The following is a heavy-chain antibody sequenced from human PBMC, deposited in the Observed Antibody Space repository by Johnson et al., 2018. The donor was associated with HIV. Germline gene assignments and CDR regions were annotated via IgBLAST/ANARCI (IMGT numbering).Heavy chain of an antibody. J-gene: IGHJ3*02. CDR3: AKPKTGIDAFDI. CDR1: GFTFSSYA. V-gene: IGHV3-30-3*02. CDR2: ISYAGSNK. D-gene: IGHD3-10*01. Sequence: QVQLVESGGGVVQPGRSLRLSCAASGFTFSSYAMHWVRQAPGKGLEWVAVISYAGSNKYYADSVKGRFTISRDNSKNTLYLQMNSLRVDDTAVYYCAKPKTGIDAFDIWGQVTMVTVSS.